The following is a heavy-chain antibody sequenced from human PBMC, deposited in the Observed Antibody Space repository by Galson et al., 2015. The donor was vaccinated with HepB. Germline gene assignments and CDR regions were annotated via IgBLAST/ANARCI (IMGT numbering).Heavy chain of an antibody. V-gene: IGHV3-23*01. CDR1: GFTFSSYA. CDR2: ISGGGGST. CDR3: ARGAVGDYHYGMDV. Sequence: SLRLSCAASGFTFSSYAMSWVRQAPGKGLEWVSIISGGGGSTSYADSVKGRFTISRDNAKNSLYLQMNSLRAEDTAVYYCARGAVGDYHYGMDVWGQGTTVTVSS. D-gene: IGHD4-17*01. J-gene: IGHJ6*02.